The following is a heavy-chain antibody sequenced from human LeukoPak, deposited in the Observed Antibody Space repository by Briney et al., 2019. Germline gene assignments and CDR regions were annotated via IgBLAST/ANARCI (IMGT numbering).Heavy chain of an antibody. CDR1: GFTFSSYW. V-gene: IGHV3-74*01. Sequence: GGSLRLSCAASGFTFSSYWMHWVRHAPGKGLVWVSRINSDGSSTSYADSVKGRFTISRDNAKNSLYLQMSSLRDEDTAVYYCARVSGGTYYGYWGQGTLVTVSS. D-gene: IGHD1-26*01. J-gene: IGHJ4*02. CDR2: INSDGSST. CDR3: ARVSGGTYYGY.